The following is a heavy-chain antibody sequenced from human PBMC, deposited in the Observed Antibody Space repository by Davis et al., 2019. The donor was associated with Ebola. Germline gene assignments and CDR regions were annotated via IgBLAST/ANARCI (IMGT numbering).Heavy chain of an antibody. D-gene: IGHD3-16*02. J-gene: IGHJ5*02. CDR1: GYTFTGYY. CDR2: INPNSGGT. CDR3: ARDNNYDYVWGSYRPNNWFDP. Sequence: AASVKVSCKASGYTFTGYYMHWVRQAPGQGLEWMEWINPNSGGTNYAQKFQGRVTMPRDTSISTAYMELSRLRSDDTAVYYCARDNNYDYVWGSYRPNNWFDPWGQGTLVTVSS. V-gene: IGHV1-2*02.